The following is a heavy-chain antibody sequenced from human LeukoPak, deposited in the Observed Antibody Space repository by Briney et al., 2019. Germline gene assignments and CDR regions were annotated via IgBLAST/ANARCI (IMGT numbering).Heavy chain of an antibody. CDR2: INHSGST. J-gene: IGHJ4*02. Sequence: SETLSLTCAVYGGSFSGYYWSWIRQPPGKGLEWIGEINHSGSTNYNPSLKSRVTISVDTSKNQFSLKLSSVTAADTAVYYCARLGIAAAGHDYWGQGTLVAVSS. CDR3: ARLGIAAAGHDY. V-gene: IGHV4-34*01. CDR1: GGSFSGYY. D-gene: IGHD6-13*01.